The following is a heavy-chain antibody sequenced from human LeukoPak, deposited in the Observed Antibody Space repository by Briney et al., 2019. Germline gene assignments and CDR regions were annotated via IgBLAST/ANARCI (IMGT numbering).Heavy chain of an antibody. CDR1: GFTFSNFA. CDR3: AGNYYDSSGPFVY. D-gene: IGHD3-22*01. V-gene: IGHV3-23*01. CDR2: ISGSGGST. J-gene: IGHJ4*02. Sequence: GGSLRLSCAASGFTFSNFAVSWVRQAPGKGLEWVSAISGSGGSTYYADSVKGRFTISRDNAKNSLYLQVNSLRAEDTAVYYCAGNYYDSSGPFVYWGQGTLVTVSS.